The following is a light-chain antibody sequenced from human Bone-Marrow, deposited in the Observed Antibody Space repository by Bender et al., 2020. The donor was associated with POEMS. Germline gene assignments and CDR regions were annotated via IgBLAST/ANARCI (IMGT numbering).Light chain of an antibody. CDR3: QAWDTYSVI. V-gene: IGLV3-1*01. J-gene: IGLJ2*01. CDR2: QDT. CDR1: DLVDKY. Sequence: SYEVTQPPSVSVSPGQTASITCSGDDLVDKYVAWYQQKPGQSPVLVIYQDTKRPSGIPERFSGSNSGNTATLTISGTQAMDEDDYYCQAWDTYSVIFGGGTKLTVL.